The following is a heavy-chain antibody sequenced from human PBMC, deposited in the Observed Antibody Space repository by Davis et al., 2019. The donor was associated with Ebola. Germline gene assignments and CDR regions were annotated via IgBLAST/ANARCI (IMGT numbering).Heavy chain of an antibody. CDR3: ARSFWYDSGATSA. V-gene: IGHV1-2*06. CDR2: INPNTGGT. J-gene: IGHJ5*02. CDR1: GYSFTGFY. D-gene: IGHD6-25*01. Sequence: AASVKVSCKTSGYSFTGFYIHWVRRAPGQGLEWVGRINPNTGGTSYAQKFQGRVTLTRDTSLTTVYMELTSLRSDDTAVYFCARSFWYDSGATSAWGKGTLVTVSS.